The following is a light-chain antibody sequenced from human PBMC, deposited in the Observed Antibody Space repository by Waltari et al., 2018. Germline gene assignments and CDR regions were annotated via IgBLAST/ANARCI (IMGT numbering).Light chain of an antibody. V-gene: IGKV3-11*01. CDR1: QSVSSY. J-gene: IGKJ5*01. Sequence: EIVLTKSPSTLSCSPVAIATPSCRASQSVSSYLAWSQQKPGQAPRLLIYDASNRATGIPARFSGSGSGTDFTLTISSLEPEDFAVYYCQQRSNWPSITFGQGTRLEIK. CDR2: DAS. CDR3: QQRSNWPSIT.